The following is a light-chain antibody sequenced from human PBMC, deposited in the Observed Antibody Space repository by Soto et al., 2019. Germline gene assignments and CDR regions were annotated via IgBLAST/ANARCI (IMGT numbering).Light chain of an antibody. CDR2: GVR. Sequence: QSALTQPTSVSGSPGQSITISCTGNSNDIGAYNYVSWYQQHPGKAPRLLIHGVRNRPSGISSRFSASKSGLTASLTISGLQAEDEADYYCSSYTSSSTVVFGGGTQLTVL. V-gene: IGLV2-14*01. J-gene: IGLJ2*01. CDR1: SNDIGAYNY. CDR3: SSYTSSSTVV.